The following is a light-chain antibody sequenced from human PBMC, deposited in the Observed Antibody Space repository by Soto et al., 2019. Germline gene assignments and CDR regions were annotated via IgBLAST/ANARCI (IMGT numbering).Light chain of an antibody. J-gene: IGKJ1*01. CDR3: QQYSSYPWT. CDR2: KTS. Sequence: DIQMTQSPSTLSASVGDRVTITCRASQSISSWLAWYQQTPGKAPKLLIYKTSSLESGVPSRFSGSRSGTEFTLTISSLQPDDFATYYCQQYSSYPWTFGQGTKVDIK. CDR1: QSISSW. V-gene: IGKV1-5*03.